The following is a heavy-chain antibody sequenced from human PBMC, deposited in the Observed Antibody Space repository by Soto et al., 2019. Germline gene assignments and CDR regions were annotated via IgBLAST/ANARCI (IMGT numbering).Heavy chain of an antibody. D-gene: IGHD4-17*01. CDR2: ISSSSSTI. V-gene: IGHV3-48*01. CDR1: GFTFSSYS. Sequence: GGSLRLSCAASGFTFSSYSMNWVRQAPGKGLEWVSYISSSSSTIYYADSVKGRFTISRDNAKNSLYLQMNSLRAEDTAVYYWAREGATVTDLFDDWGQGTLVTVSS. CDR3: AREGATVTDLFDD. J-gene: IGHJ4*02.